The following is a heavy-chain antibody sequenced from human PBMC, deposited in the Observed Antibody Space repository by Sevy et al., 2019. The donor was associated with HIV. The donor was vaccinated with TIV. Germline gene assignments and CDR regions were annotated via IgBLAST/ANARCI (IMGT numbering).Heavy chain of an antibody. V-gene: IGHV3-23*01. CDR2: ISGRGGNT. J-gene: IGHJ5*02. CDR1: GFTFSNYA. CDR3: AKTGDPSMLFAGGS. Sequence: GGSLRLSCAASGFTFSNYAMNWVRQAPGKGLEWVSAISGRGGNTYYSDSVKGRFTISRDNSKNIVYLQMNILRADDTAVYYCAKTGDPSMLFAGGSWGQGILVTVSS. D-gene: IGHD3-10*01.